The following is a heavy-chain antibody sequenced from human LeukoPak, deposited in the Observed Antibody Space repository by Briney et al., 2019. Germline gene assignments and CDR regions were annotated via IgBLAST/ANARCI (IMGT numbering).Heavy chain of an antibody. CDR3: ARDDLQLVRRLGGGTEYYYYYYMDV. CDR1: GGSISSSSYY. D-gene: IGHD6-13*01. CDR2: IYYSGST. Sequence: SETLSLTCTVSGGSISSSSYYWGWIRQPPGKGLEWIGSIYYSGSTNYNPSLKSRVTISVDTSKNQFSLQLNSVTPEDTAVYYCARDDLQLVRRLGGGTEYYYYYYMDVWGKGTTVTVSS. V-gene: IGHV4-39*07. J-gene: IGHJ6*03.